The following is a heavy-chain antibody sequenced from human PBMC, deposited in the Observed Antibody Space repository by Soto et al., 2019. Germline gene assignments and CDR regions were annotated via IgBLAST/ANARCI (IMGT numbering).Heavy chain of an antibody. Sequence: EVQLVESGGGLVQPGRSLTLSCVGSGFTFDDYAMHWVRQAPGKGLEWVAGISWNSGSIGYADSVKGRFTISRDNGKNSLYLQMNSLRAEDTALYYCAKEIAVAGTMDSDFDIWGQGTMVTVSS. CDR3: AKEIAVAGTMDSDFDI. CDR1: GFTFDDYA. D-gene: IGHD6-19*01. J-gene: IGHJ3*02. V-gene: IGHV3-9*01. CDR2: ISWNSGSI.